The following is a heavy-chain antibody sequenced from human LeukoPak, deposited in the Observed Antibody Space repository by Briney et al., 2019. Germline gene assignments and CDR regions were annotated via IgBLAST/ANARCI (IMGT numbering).Heavy chain of an antibody. CDR2: ISGSGGSS. CDR1: GFTFSSYA. CDR3: AKGKANPYDFDY. Sequence: QAGGSLILSCSASGFTFSSYAMSWVRQAPGRGLEWVSAISGSGGSSYYADSVKGRFTISRDNSKNTQYLQMSSLRAEDTAIYYCAKGKANPYDFDYWGQGTLVTVSS. V-gene: IGHV3-23*01. J-gene: IGHJ4*02. D-gene: IGHD1-14*01.